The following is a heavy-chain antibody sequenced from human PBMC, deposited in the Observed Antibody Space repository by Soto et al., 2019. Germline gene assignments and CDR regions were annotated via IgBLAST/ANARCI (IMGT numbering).Heavy chain of an antibody. J-gene: IGHJ6*02. Sequence: SETLSLTCTVSGGSISSYYWSWIRQPPGKGLEWIGYIYYSGSTNYNPSLKSRVTISVDTSKNQFSLKLSSVTAADTAEYYCARQSGSGRSYYYYGMDVWGQGTTVTVS. CDR3: ARQSGSGRSYYYYGMDV. CDR1: GGSISSYY. D-gene: IGHD3-10*01. CDR2: IYYSGST. V-gene: IGHV4-59*01.